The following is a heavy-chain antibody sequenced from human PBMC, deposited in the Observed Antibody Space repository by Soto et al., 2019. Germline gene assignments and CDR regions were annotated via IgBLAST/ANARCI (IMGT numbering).Heavy chain of an antibody. CDR3: ARGGGKSGYFFDY. Sequence: QVQLRQWGAGLLKPLETLSLRCAVYGESLSDYSWSWIRQSPEKGLEWIGEINHGGSTKSNPSLKNRVTISVDTSKNQVSLILTSATAADTAVYRCARGGGKSGYFFDYWGRGTLVTVSS. V-gene: IGHV4-34*02. CDR1: GESLSDYS. D-gene: IGHD5-12*01. J-gene: IGHJ4*02. CDR2: INHGGST.